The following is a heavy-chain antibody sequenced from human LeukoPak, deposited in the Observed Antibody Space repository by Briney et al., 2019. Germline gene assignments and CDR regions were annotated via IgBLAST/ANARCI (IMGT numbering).Heavy chain of an antibody. CDR3: AKQLGYCSDGSCYFPY. CDR2: INSDGRTT. CDR1: GFTFSTYW. V-gene: IGHV3-74*01. Sequence: GGSLRLSCATSGFTFSTYWMHWVRQTPGKELEWVARINSDGRTTVYADSVQGRFTISRDNSKSTLCLQMNSLRAEDTAVYYCAKQLGYCSDGSCYFPYWGQGTLVTVSS. D-gene: IGHD2-15*01. J-gene: IGHJ4*02.